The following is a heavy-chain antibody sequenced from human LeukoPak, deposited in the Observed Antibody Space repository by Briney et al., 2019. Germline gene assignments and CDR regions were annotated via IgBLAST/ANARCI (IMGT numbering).Heavy chain of an antibody. D-gene: IGHD2-15*01. V-gene: IGHV5-51*01. J-gene: IGHJ4*02. Sequence: GESLKISCKGSGYSFTSYWIGWVRRMPGKGLEWMGIIYPGDSDTRYSPSFQGQVTISADKSISTAYLQWSSLKASDTAMYYCARQPLCSGGSCYSLEYWGQGTLVTVSS. CDR2: IYPGDSDT. CDR3: ARQPLCSGGSCYSLEY. CDR1: GYSFTSYW.